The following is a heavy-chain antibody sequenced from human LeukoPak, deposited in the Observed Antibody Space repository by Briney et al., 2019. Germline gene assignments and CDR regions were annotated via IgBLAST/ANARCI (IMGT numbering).Heavy chain of an antibody. CDR2: ISGSGGST. CDR1: GFTFSSYA. Sequence: PGGSLRLSCAASGFTFSSYAMSWVRQALGKGLEWVSAISGSGGSTYYADSVKGRFTISRDNSKNTLYLQMNSLRAEDTAVYYCAKVRVRGVPKKGFDYWGQGTLVTVSS. J-gene: IGHJ4*02. D-gene: IGHD3-10*02. V-gene: IGHV3-23*01. CDR3: AKVRVRGVPKKGFDY.